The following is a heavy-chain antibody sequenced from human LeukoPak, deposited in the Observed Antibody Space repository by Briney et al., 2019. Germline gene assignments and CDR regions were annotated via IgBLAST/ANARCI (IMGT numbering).Heavy chain of an antibody. J-gene: IGHJ4*02. Sequence: GGSLRLPCAVSGFIFNDYWMAWVRQAPGKGLEWVANIKPDESERNYVDSVKGRFTISRDNAKNSLYLQMNSLRAEDTAVYYCARDRWGPITTFDYWGQGTLVTVSS. D-gene: IGHD3-22*01. CDR1: GFIFNDYW. CDR3: ARDRWGPITTFDY. CDR2: IKPDESER. V-gene: IGHV3-7*01.